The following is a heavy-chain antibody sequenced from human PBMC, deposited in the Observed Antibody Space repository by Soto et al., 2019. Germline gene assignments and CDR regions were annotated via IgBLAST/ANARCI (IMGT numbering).Heavy chain of an antibody. Sequence: QLQLQESGPGLVKPSETLSLTCTVSGGSISSSSYYWGWIRQPPGKGLEWIGSIYYSGSTYYNPSLKSRVTISVDTSKNQFSLKLSSVTAADTAVYYCARHKIVVVPAGWFDPWGQGTLVTVSS. J-gene: IGHJ5*02. CDR1: GGSISSSSYY. V-gene: IGHV4-39*01. D-gene: IGHD2-2*01. CDR2: IYYSGST. CDR3: ARHKIVVVPAGWFDP.